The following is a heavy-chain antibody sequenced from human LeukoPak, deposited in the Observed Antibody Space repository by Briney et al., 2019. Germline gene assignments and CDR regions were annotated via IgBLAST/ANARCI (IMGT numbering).Heavy chain of an antibody. CDR3: AKGGKWDVTPFDY. J-gene: IGHJ4*02. V-gene: IGHV3-7*03. Sequence: GGSLRLSCAASGFTFSSYWKSWVRQAPGKGLEWVANIKQDGSEKYYVDSVKGRFTISRDNAKNSLYLQVNSLRAEDTAVYYCAKGGKWDVTPFDYWGQGTLVTVSS. CDR2: IKQDGSEK. CDR1: GFTFSSYW. D-gene: IGHD1-26*01.